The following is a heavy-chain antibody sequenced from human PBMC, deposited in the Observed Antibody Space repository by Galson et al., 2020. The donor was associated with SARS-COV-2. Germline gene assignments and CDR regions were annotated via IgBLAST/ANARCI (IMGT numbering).Heavy chain of an antibody. CDR1: ATSTSSGSYS. CDR2: ISHSGGT. V-gene: IGHV4-30-2*01. CDR3: ARLHYGEYAPEAFDI. D-gene: IGHD4-17*01. Sequence: SETLSLTCAVSATSTSSGSYSWNWIRQPPGKGLEWTGYISHSGGTYYNPSLKSRVTISGDRSKNQFSLRLSSVTAADTAVYYCARLHYGEYAPEAFDIWGPGTRVTVAS. J-gene: IGHJ3*02.